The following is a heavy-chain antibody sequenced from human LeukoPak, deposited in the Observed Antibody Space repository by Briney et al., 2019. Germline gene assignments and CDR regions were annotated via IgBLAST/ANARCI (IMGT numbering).Heavy chain of an antibody. J-gene: IGHJ4*02. Sequence: SETLSLTCTVSGVSISSYYWSWIRQPPGKGLEWIGYIYYSGSTNYNASLKSRLTISADTSKNQFSLKLSPVTAADTAVYFCARHEGYSYAFAYWGQGTLVTVSS. D-gene: IGHD5-18*01. CDR1: GVSISSYY. CDR2: IYYSGST. CDR3: ARHEGYSYAFAY. V-gene: IGHV4-59*08.